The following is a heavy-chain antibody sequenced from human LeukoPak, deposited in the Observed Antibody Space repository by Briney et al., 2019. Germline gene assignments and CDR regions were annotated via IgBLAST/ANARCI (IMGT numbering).Heavy chain of an antibody. J-gene: IGHJ4*02. V-gene: IGHV4-34*01. D-gene: IGHD2-2*02. CDR2: INHSGST. CDR3: ASPGGDCSSTSCYTLLY. Sequence: SETLSLTCAVYGGSFSGYYWSWIRQPPGKGLEWIGEINHSGSTNYNPSLKSRVTISVDTSKNQFSLKLSSVTAADTAVYYCASPGGDCSSTSCYTLLYWGQGTLVTVSS. CDR1: GGSFSGYY.